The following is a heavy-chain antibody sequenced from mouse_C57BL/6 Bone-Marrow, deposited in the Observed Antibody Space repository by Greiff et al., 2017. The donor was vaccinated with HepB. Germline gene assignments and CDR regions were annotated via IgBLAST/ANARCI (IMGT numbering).Heavy chain of an antibody. V-gene: IGHV1-82*01. Sequence: QVQLQQSGPELVKPGASVKISCKASGYAFSSSWMNWVKQRPGKGLEWIGRIYPGDGDTNYNGKFKGKATLTADKSSSTAYMQLSSLTSEDSAVYFCARYYGSREYYFDYWGQGTTLTVSS. CDR2: IYPGDGDT. CDR1: GYAFSSSW. D-gene: IGHD1-1*01. CDR3: ARYYGSREYYFDY. J-gene: IGHJ2*01.